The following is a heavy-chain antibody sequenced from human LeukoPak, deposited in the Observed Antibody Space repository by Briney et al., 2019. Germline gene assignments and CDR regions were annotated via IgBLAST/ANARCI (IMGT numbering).Heavy chain of an antibody. CDR1: GYTFTSYP. CDR3: ARGYDYGDYVGDFDY. J-gene: IGHJ4*02. D-gene: IGHD4-17*01. V-gene: IGHV1-18*01. CDR2: ITTYNGYT. Sequence: GASVKVSCKASGYTFTSYPISWVRQAPGQGLEWIGWITTYNGYTKYAQKLQDRVTMTTDTPTTTAYMDLRGLRSDDTAVYYCARGYDYGDYVGDFDYWGQGTLVTVSS.